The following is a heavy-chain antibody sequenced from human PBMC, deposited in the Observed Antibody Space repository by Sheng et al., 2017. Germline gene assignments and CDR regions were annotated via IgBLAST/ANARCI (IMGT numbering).Heavy chain of an antibody. CDR3: AGSLSYAAFDI. CDR2: ISRGGTT. CDR1: GYSISSGQY. D-gene: IGHD4-17*01. J-gene: IGHJ3*02. V-gene: IGHV4-38-2*02. Sequence: QVHLQESGPGLVKPSETLSLTCTVSGYSISSGQYWGWFRQPPGKGVEWIGSISRGGTTHYNPSLKSRITMSLDTSKNHVSLKLSSVTAADTAVFYCAGSLSYAAFDIWGQGTVVTVSS.